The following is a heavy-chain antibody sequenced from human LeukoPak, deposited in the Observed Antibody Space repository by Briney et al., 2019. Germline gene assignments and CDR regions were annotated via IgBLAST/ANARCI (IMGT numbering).Heavy chain of an antibody. V-gene: IGHV3-74*01. CDR1: GFTFSTYW. J-gene: IGHJ3*02. Sequence: GGSLRLSCAASGFTFSTYWMHWVHLPPGKGLVWVSRIHPDGSVTTYGGSVKGRFTISRDNAKNTLYLEMNSLRAEDTAVYYCARVNSGSYYLSAFDIWGQGTMVTVSS. CDR3: ARVNSGSYYLSAFDI. CDR2: IHPDGSVT. D-gene: IGHD1-26*01.